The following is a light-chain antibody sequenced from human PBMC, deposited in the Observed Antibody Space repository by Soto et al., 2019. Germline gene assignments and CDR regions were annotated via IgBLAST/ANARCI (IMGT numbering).Light chain of an antibody. CDR3: CSYAGSYTLV. Sequence: QSALTQPRSVSGSPGQSVTISCTGTSSDVGGYNFVSWYQHHPGKAPKLMIYDVSKRPSGVPDRFSGSKSGSTASLTISGLQAEDEADYYCCSYAGSYTLVFGGGTKVTVL. J-gene: IGLJ3*02. CDR1: SSDVGGYNF. V-gene: IGLV2-11*01. CDR2: DVS.